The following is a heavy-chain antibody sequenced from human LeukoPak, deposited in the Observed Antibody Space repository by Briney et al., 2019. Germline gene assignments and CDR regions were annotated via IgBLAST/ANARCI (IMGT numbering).Heavy chain of an antibody. J-gene: IGHJ6*02. CDR2: IYSGGST. D-gene: IGHD2-15*01. V-gene: IGHV3-53*01. CDR3: AAVVAGTYYYYGMDA. CDR1: GFTVSSSY. Sequence: GGSLRLSCAASGFTVSSSYMSWVRQAPGKGLEWVSVIYSGGSTYYADSVKGRFTISRDNSKNTLYPQMNSLRAEDTAVYYCAAVVAGTYYYYGMDAWGQGTTVTVSS.